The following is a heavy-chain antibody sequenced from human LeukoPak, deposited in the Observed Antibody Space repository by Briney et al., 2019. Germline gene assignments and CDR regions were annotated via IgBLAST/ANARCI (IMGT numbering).Heavy chain of an antibody. CDR3: ARFGGGSCSGSSGYDYYVDA. J-gene: IGHJ6*03. CDR2: ISSTSSYI. CDR1: GFLFGSYS. D-gene: IGHD2-15*01. V-gene: IGHV3-21*01. Sequence: GGSLRLSCAASGFLFGSYSVIWVRQAPGKGLEWVSSISSTSSYIFYADSLKGRFTISRDNAKNTLYLQMNSMRAEDTAVYFCARFGGGSCSGSSGYDYYVDAWGKGTTVTVSS.